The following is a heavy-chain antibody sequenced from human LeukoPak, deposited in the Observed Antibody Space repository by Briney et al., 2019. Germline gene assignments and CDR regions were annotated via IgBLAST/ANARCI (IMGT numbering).Heavy chain of an antibody. J-gene: IGHJ6*02. Sequence: ASVNVSCKASGYTFTSYDINWVRQATGQGLEWMGWMNPNSGNTGYAQKFQGRVTMTRNTSITTAYMELSSLTSEDTAVYYCAREMNPYYYYYGMDVWGQGTTVTVSS. D-gene: IGHD1-14*01. CDR3: AREMNPYYYYYGMDV. CDR1: GYTFTSYD. V-gene: IGHV1-8*01. CDR2: MNPNSGNT.